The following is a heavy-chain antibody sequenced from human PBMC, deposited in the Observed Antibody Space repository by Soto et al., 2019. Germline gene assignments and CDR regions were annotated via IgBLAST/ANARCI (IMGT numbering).Heavy chain of an antibody. V-gene: IGHV3-30-3*01. CDR1: GFTFSSYA. D-gene: IGHD2-2*01. CDR3: ARDIKKSYRNYYYYYGMDV. J-gene: IGHJ6*02. Sequence: QVQLVESGGGVVQPGRSLRLSCAASGFTFSSYAMHWVRQAPGKGLEWVAVISYDGSNKYYADSVKGRFTISRDNSKNRLYLQMNSLRAEDTAVYYCARDIKKSYRNYYYYYGMDVLGQGTTVTVSS. CDR2: ISYDGSNK.